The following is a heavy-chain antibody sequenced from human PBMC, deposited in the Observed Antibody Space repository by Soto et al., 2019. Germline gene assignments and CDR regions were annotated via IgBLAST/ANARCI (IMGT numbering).Heavy chain of an antibody. V-gene: IGHV4-59*01. CDR3: ARSRRYQKFDY. Sequence: PSETLSLTCTLSDASISSFYWSWIRQAPGKGLEWIGSINYSGRTNYNPSLKSRVTMSVDTSKNQFSLNLRSVTAADTAMFYCARSRRYQKFDYWGQGTMVTVSS. CDR2: INYSGRT. CDR1: DASISSFY. J-gene: IGHJ4*02. D-gene: IGHD1-26*01.